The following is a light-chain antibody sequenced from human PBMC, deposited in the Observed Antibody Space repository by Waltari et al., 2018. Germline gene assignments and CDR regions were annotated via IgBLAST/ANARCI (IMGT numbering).Light chain of an antibody. CDR2: DVN. J-gene: IGLJ2*01. CDR3: SSFSRSASEVI. Sequence: QSALTQPASVSGSPGPSITISCTGPQSDIGGFYSVPRYQQHPDKVPKILLQDVNSRPSGVSNRFSGSKSGNTAALTISGLRAEDDAHYYCSSFSRSASEVIFGGGTRVTVL. CDR1: QSDIGGFYS. V-gene: IGLV2-14*03.